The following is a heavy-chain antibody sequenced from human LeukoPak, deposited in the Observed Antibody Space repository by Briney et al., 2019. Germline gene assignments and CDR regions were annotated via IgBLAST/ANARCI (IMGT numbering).Heavy chain of an antibody. CDR2: IIPIFGTA. CDR3: ARVQPGRKWLLKVYYYYYYMDV. V-gene: IGHV1-69*05. J-gene: IGHJ6*03. CDR1: GGTFSSYA. Sequence: SSVKVSCKASGGTFSSYAISWVRQAPGQGLEWMGGIIPIFGTANYAQKFQGRVTITTDESTSTAYMELSSLRSEDTAVYYCARVQPGRKWLLKVYYYYYYMDVWGKGTTVTVSS. D-gene: IGHD3-22*01.